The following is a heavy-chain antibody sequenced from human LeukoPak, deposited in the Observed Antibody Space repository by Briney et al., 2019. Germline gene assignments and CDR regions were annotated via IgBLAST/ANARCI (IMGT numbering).Heavy chain of an antibody. CDR3: AKDISGSSYYFDY. CDR2: IRYDGSDE. J-gene: IGHJ4*02. V-gene: IGHV3-30*02. CDR1: GFTFSSYG. Sequence: GGSLRLSCAASGFTFSSYGMHWVRQPPGKGLEWVAFIRYDGSDEYFADSVKGRFTISRDNSKNTLYLQMNSLRAEDTAVYYCAKDISGSSYYFDYWGQGTLVTVSS. D-gene: IGHD6-6*01.